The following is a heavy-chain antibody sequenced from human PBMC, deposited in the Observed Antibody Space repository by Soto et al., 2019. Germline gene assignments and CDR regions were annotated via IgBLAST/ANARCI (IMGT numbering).Heavy chain of an antibody. CDR1: GFTFSSYG. D-gene: IGHD3-10*01. CDR3: AKEDDGSGSENAFDI. CDR2: ISYDGSNK. V-gene: IGHV3-30*18. J-gene: IGHJ3*02. Sequence: HPGGSLRLSCAASGFTFSSYGMHWVRQAPGKGLEWVAVISYDGSNKYYADSVKGRFTISRDNSKNTLYLQMNSLRAEDTAVYYCAKEDDGSGSENAFDIWGQGTMVTVS.